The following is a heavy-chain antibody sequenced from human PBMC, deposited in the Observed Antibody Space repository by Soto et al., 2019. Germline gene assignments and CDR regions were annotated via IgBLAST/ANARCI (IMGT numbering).Heavy chain of an antibody. D-gene: IGHD3-22*01. CDR2: IYYSGST. Sequence: PAETRVLTCTSSRGSISSSSYYWGWIRQPPGKGLEWIGSIYYSGSTYYNPSLKSRVTISVDTSKNQFSLKLSSVTAADTAVYYCARRCVRKDSRILGGAFDIWGQGTMVTVSS. CDR1: RGSISSSSYY. V-gene: IGHV4-39*07. CDR3: ARRCVRKDSRILGGAFDI. J-gene: IGHJ3*02.